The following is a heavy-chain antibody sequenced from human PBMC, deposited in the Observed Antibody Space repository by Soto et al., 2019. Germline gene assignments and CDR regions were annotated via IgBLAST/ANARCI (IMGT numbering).Heavy chain of an antibody. J-gene: IGHJ6*02. CDR3: ARGYVLRYFDWIPYYYTGMAV. D-gene: IGHD3-9*01. Sequence: SEPQSHTCSVSGDSVSSGDDYWSWIRQPPGKGLEWIVRVYFSGSTNSNPSLKSRVTISVDTSKNQFSLKLSSVTAADTAVYYCARGYVLRYFDWIPYYYTGMAVWGQGTSVPSP. CDR1: GDSVSSGDDY. V-gene: IGHV4-61*08. CDR2: VYFSGST.